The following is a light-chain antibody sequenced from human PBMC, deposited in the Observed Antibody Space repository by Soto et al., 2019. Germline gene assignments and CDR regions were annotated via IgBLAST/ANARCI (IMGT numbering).Light chain of an antibody. V-gene: IGKV3-15*01. CDR1: QSVSSN. Sequence: EIVMTQSPATLSVSPGERATLSCRASQSVSSNLAWYQQKPGQAPRLLIYGASTRATGIPARFSGSGSGTEFTLTISSLQSEDFAVYYSQQYNNWPLTFGGGTKVELK. CDR3: QQYNNWPLT. CDR2: GAS. J-gene: IGKJ4*01.